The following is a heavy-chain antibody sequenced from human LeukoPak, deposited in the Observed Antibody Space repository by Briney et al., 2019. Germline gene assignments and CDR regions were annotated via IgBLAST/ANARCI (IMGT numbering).Heavy chain of an antibody. V-gene: IGHV3-43*02. D-gene: IGHD3-10*01. CDR1: GFTFDDYG. J-gene: IGHJ4*02. CDR2: IGATDDST. Sequence: PGGSLRLSCAASGFTFDDYGMSWVRQAPGKGLEGVSLIGATDDSTHYADSVKGRFTISRDNSKNSLYLQMNSLRTEDTAFYYCGKDFTKSYGSGTYYNGVEYWGRGTLVTVSS. CDR3: GKDFTKSYGSGTYYNGVEY.